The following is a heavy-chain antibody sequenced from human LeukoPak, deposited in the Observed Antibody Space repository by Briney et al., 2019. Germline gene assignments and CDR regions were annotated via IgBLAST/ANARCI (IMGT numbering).Heavy chain of an antibody. Sequence: PGGSLRLSCVASGFTLSSYEMNWVRQAPGKGLEWLSYISSSDGSTIYYADSVKGRFTISRDNAKNSLYLQMNSLRADDTAVYYCARDRYAWYYWGQGTLVTVSS. CDR3: ARDRYAWYY. D-gene: IGHD2-2*01. J-gene: IGHJ4*02. CDR1: GFTLSSYE. V-gene: IGHV3-48*03. CDR2: ISSSDGSTI.